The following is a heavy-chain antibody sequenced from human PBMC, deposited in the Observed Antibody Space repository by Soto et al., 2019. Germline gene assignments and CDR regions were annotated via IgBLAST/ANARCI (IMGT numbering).Heavy chain of an antibody. CDR3: ARGPRPLLRFLEWYMDY. V-gene: IGHV1-69*01. D-gene: IGHD3-3*01. J-gene: IGHJ4*02. CDR2: IIPIFGTA. CDR1: GGTFSSYA. Sequence: QVQLVQSGAEVKKPGSSVKVSCKASGGTFSSYAISWVRQAPGQGLEWMGGIIPIFGTANYAQKFQGRVTITADESTSTAYMELSSLRSEDTAVYYCARGPRPLLRFLEWYMDYWGQGTLVTVSS.